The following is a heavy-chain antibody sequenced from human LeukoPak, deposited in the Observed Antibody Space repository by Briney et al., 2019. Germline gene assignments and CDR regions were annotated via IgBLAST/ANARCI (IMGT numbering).Heavy chain of an antibody. V-gene: IGHV4-59*08. CDR3: ARRFSRYYMDV. CDR2: IYYSGST. CDR1: GGSISSYY. J-gene: IGHJ6*03. D-gene: IGHD3-3*01. Sequence: SETLSLTCTVSGGSISSYYWSWIRQPPGKGLEWIGYIYYSGSTNYNPSLKSRVTISVDTSKNQFSLKLSSVTAADTAVYYCARRFSRYYMDVWGKGTTVIVSS.